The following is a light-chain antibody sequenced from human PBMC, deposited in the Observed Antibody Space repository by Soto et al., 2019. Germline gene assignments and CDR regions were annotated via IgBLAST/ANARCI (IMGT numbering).Light chain of an antibody. V-gene: IGLV1-47*02. CDR1: TSNIGSNY. CDR3: AAWDDSLSGPL. J-gene: IGLJ2*01. Sequence: QSVLTQRPSASGTPGQRVTISCSGDTSNIGSNYVYWYQQLPGTAPKLLIYSNYLRPSGVPDRFSGSKSGTSASLAISGLRSEDEADYYCAAWDDSLSGPLFGGGTKVTVL. CDR2: SNY.